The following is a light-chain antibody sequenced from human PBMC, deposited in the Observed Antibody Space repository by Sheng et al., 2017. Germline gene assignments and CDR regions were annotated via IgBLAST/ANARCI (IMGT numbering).Light chain of an antibody. CDR1: DLRNFY. Sequence: SGLTQDPAVSVALGQTVKITCQGDDLRNFYASWYQQKPGQAPVLIIYRRDSRPSGIPARFSGSTTGSTSSLTITGAQAEDEAVYYCQSRDSSGNYPGVFGRGTQVTVL. CDR3: QSRDSSGNYPGV. J-gene: IGLJ1*01. CDR2: RRD. V-gene: IGLV3-19*01.